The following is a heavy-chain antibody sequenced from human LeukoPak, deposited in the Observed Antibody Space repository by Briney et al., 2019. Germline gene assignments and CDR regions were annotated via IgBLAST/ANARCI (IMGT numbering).Heavy chain of an antibody. D-gene: IGHD6-19*01. CDR2: IKQDGSEK. Sequence: GGSLRLSCAASGFTFSSYWMSWVRQAPGKGLEWVANIKQDGSEKYYVDSVKGRFTISRGNAKNSLYLQMNSLRAEDTAVYYCARYIYSSGWCFDYWGQGTLVTVSS. V-gene: IGHV3-7*01. CDR3: ARYIYSSGWCFDY. CDR1: GFTFSSYW. J-gene: IGHJ4*02.